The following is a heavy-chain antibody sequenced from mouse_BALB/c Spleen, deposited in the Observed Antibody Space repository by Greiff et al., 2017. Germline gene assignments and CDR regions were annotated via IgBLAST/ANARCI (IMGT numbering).Heavy chain of an antibody. V-gene: IGHV1-7*01. CDR3: ARRRDYDWFAY. CDR2: INPSTGYT. Sequence: VQLQQSGAELGKPGASVKMSCKASGYTFTSYWMHWVKQRPGQGLEWIGYINPSTGYTEYNQKFKDKATLTADKSSSTAYMQLSSLTSEDSAVYYCARRRDYDWFAYWGQGTLVTVSA. CDR1: GYTFTSYW. D-gene: IGHD2-4*01. J-gene: IGHJ3*01.